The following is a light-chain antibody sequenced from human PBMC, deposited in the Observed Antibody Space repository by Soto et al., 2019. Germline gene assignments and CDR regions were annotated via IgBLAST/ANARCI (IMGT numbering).Light chain of an antibody. CDR2: AVI. Sequence: QSALTQPASVSGSPGQSVAISCTGTSSDVGGYNYVSWYQQHPGKAPKLMIQAVINRPSGVSDRFSGSKSGNTASLTISGLQAEAEADYYCSSYTSTSTYVFGSGTKLTVL. CDR3: SSYTSTSTYV. J-gene: IGLJ1*01. V-gene: IGLV2-14*01. CDR1: SSDVGGYNY.